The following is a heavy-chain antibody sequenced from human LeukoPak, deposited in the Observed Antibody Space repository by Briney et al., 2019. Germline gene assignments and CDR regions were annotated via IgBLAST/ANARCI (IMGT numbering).Heavy chain of an antibody. Sequence: GGSLRLSCAASGFTFSSHGMSWVRQAPGKGLEWVSAISGSGGSSFYADSVKGRFTISRDNSKNSLYLQMNSLRAEDTAVYYCAKCILTGYYKGYMDVWGKGTTVTISS. J-gene: IGHJ6*03. D-gene: IGHD3-9*01. CDR3: AKCILTGYYKGYMDV. CDR1: GFTFSSHG. CDR2: ISGSGGSS. V-gene: IGHV3-23*01.